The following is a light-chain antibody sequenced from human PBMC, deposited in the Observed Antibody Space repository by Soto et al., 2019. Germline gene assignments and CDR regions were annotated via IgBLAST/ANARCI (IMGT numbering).Light chain of an antibody. Sequence: EIVLTQSPATLSLSPGERATLFCRASQSVSSFLAWYQQKPGQAPRLLIYDASNKATGIPARFSGSGSGTDFNLTINSLETEDFAVYYCQQRSNWPLTFGGGTKVDIK. CDR3: QQRSNWPLT. J-gene: IGKJ4*01. V-gene: IGKV3-11*01. CDR1: QSVSSF. CDR2: DAS.